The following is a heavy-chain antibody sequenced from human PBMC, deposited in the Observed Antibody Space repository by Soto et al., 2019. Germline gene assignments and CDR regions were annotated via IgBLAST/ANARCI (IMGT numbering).Heavy chain of an antibody. D-gene: IGHD3-10*01. CDR2: IYPGDSDT. CDR3: ARLLSRIYGSGSYYTHYYYYMDV. CDR1: GYSFTSYW. J-gene: IGHJ6*03. V-gene: IGHV5-51*01. Sequence: GESLKISCKGSGYSFTSYWIGWVRQMPGKGLEWMGIIYPGDSDTRYSPSFQGQVTISADKSISTAYLQWSSLKASDTAMYYCARLLSRIYGSGSYYTHYYYYMDVWGKATTVTVSS.